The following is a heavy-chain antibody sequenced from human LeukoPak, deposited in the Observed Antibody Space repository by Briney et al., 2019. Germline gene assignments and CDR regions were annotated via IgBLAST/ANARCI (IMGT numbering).Heavy chain of an antibody. CDR2: IYYSGST. V-gene: IGHV4-39*01. CDR1: GGSISSSSYY. J-gene: IGHJ4*02. CDR3: ARHIYDILTGYYVDY. D-gene: IGHD3-9*01. Sequence: SETLSLTCTVSGGSISSSSYYWGWIRQPPGKGLEWIGSIYYSGSTYYNPSLKSRVTISVDTSKNQFSLKLSSVTAADTAVYYCARHIYDILTGYYVDYWGQGTLVTVSS.